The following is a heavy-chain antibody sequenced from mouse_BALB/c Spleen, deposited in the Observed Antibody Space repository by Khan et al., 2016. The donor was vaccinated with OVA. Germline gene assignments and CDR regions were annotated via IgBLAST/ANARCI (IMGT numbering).Heavy chain of an antibody. CDR3: ASHLTGSFAY. V-gene: IGHV5-6*01. CDR2: ISSGGDYT. J-gene: IGHJ3*01. D-gene: IGHD4-1*01. Sequence: EVELVESGGDLVRPGGSLKLSCAASGFSFSSYSMSWVRQTPDKRLEWVATISSGGDYTYYPDSVKGRFTISRDNAKNTLYLHMSSLKSEDTAIYYCASHLTGSFAYWGQGTLVTGSA. CDR1: GFSFSSYS.